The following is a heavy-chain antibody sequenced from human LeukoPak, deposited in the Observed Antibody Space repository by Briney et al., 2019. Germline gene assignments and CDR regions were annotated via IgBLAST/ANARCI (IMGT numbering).Heavy chain of an antibody. V-gene: IGHV1-69*06. D-gene: IGHD2-8*01. CDR1: GDTFSTFA. CDR2: IIHIFGTT. CDR3: ARDIQRVHCSDGVCSAYYFDY. Sequence: ASVKVSCKASGDTFSTFAVSWVRQAPGQGLEWMGRIIHIFGTTNYAQKFQGRVTITADKSTTTVYMELSSLTSEDTAIYYCARDIQRVHCSDGVCSAYYFDYWGQGTLVSVSS. J-gene: IGHJ4*02.